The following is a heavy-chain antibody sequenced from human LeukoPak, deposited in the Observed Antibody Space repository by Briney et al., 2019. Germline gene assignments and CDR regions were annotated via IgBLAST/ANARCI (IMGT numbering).Heavy chain of an antibody. J-gene: IGHJ4*02. CDR2: IKQDGSEK. V-gene: IGHV3-7*01. CDR1: GFTFSSYW. D-gene: IGHD3-10*01. CDR3: ARDPGFGELRWLWAPPRHFDY. Sequence: GGSLRLSCAASGFTFSSYWMSWVRQAPGKGLEWVANIKQDGSEKYYVDSVKGRFTISRDNAKNSLYLQMNSLRAEDTAFYYGARDPGFGELRWLWAPPRHFDYWGQGTLVTVSS.